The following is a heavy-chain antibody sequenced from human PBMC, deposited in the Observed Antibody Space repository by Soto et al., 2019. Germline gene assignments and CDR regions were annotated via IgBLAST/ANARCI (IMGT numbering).Heavy chain of an antibody. CDR2: IIPIFGTA. V-gene: IGHV1-69*13. Sequence: ASVKVSCKASGGTFSSYAISWVRQAPGQGLEWMGGIIPIFGTANYAQKFQGRVTITADESTSTAYMELSSLRSEETAVYYCARAPLYGSGSYSSKVGYYYYGMDVWGQGTTVTVSS. J-gene: IGHJ6*02. CDR1: GGTFSSYA. D-gene: IGHD3-10*01. CDR3: ARAPLYGSGSYSSKVGYYYYGMDV.